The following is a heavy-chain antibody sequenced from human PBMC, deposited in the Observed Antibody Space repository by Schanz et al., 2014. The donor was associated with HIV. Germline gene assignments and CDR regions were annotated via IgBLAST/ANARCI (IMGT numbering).Heavy chain of an antibody. CDR2: FNVMLSKI. V-gene: IGHV1-69*01. J-gene: IGHJ6*02. D-gene: IGHD6-19*01. CDR1: GGTFRSNA. Sequence: QVQLVQSGAEVKKTGSSVKVSCKASGGTFRSNAITWVRQAPGQGLEWIGHFNVMLSKINPAQKFQGRVSMTADPSTNTAYMEMRGLRFEDTAVYYCASGRRSGIGWRMDVWGQGTTVSVSS. CDR3: ASGRRSGIGWRMDV.